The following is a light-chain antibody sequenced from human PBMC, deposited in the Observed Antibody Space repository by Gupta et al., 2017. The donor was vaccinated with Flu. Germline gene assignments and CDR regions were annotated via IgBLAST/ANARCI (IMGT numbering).Light chain of an antibody. V-gene: IGKV1-27*01. CDR2: AAS. Sequence: DIKQTQSPSSLSASVGDRVTITCRASLGIANYLAWYQQRPGKVPALLIYAASTLQSGVPSRFSGSGYGTDFSLTISSLQPEDVATYYCQKYDRSPLTFAKGTKVEI. J-gene: IGKJ4*01. CDR3: QKYDRSPLT. CDR1: LGIANY.